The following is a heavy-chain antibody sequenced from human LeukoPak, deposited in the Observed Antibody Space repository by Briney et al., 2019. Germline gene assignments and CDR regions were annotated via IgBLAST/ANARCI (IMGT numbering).Heavy chain of an antibody. J-gene: IGHJ4*02. CDR2: IYYSGST. CDR3: ARDPSGYDSSGPAGEERHYFDY. Sequence: SQTLSLTCTVSGGSISSGDYYWSWIRQPPGKGLEWIGYIYYSGSTYYNPSLKSRVTISVDTSKNQFSLKLSSVTAADTAVYYCARDPSGYDSSGPAGEERHYFDYWGQGTLVTVSS. V-gene: IGHV4-30-4*01. D-gene: IGHD3-22*01. CDR1: GGSISSGDYY.